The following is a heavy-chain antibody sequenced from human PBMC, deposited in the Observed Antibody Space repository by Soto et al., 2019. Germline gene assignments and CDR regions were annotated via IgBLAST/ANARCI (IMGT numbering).Heavy chain of an antibody. J-gene: IGHJ6*02. CDR1: GYTFTSYG. CDR3: ARDCWVGRGAAGTSDYYYYYGMDV. Sequence: QVQLVQSGAEVKKPGASVKVSCKASGYTFTSYGISWVRQAPGQGLEWMGWISAYNGNTNYAQKLQGRVTMTTDTSTRTAYMELRSLRSDDTAVYYCARDCWVGRGAAGTSDYYYYYGMDVWGQGTTVTVSS. D-gene: IGHD6-13*01. V-gene: IGHV1-18*04. CDR2: ISAYNGNT.